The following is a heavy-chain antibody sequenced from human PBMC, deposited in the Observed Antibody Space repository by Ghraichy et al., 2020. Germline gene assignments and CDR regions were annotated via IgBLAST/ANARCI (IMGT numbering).Heavy chain of an antibody. CDR2: ISGSGGST. Sequence: GGSLRLSCAASGFTFSSYAMNWVRQAPGKGLEWVSAISGSGGSTYYADSVKGRFTISRDNSKNTLYLQMNSLRAEDTAVYYCAKDSHYYDSSGYWRYWGQGTLVTVSS. V-gene: IGHV3-23*01. D-gene: IGHD3-22*01. J-gene: IGHJ4*02. CDR1: GFTFSSYA. CDR3: AKDSHYYDSSGYWRY.